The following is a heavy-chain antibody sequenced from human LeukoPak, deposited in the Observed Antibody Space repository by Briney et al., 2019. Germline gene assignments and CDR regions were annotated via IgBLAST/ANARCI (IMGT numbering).Heavy chain of an antibody. CDR2: ISYDGSNK. J-gene: IGHJ6*03. D-gene: IGHD6-6*01. CDR1: GFTFSSYA. V-gene: IGHV3-30*01. Sequence: PGGSLRLSCAASGFTFSSYAMHWVRQAPGKGLEWVAVISYDGSNKYYADSVKDRFTISRDNSKNTLYLQMNSLRAEDTAVYYCARDQYLGSVELVVYYMDVWGKGTTVTVSS. CDR3: ARDQYLGSVELVVYYMDV.